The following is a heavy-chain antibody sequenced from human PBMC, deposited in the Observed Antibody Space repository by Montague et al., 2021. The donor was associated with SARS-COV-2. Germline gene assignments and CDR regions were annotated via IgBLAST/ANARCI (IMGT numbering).Heavy chain of an antibody. Sequence: SETLSLTCAVYGESFSGYYWSWIRQPPGKGLEWIGEINHSGSTNYNPSLKSRVTISVDTSKNQFSLKLSSVTAADTAVYYCARGPHSSSWHYYYYYGMDVWGQGTTVTVSS. CDR3: ARGPHSSSWHYYYYYGMDV. D-gene: IGHD6-13*01. V-gene: IGHV4-34*01. J-gene: IGHJ6*02. CDR1: GESFSGYY. CDR2: INHSGST.